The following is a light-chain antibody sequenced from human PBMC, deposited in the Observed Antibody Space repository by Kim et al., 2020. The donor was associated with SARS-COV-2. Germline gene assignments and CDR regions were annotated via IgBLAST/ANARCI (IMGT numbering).Light chain of an antibody. CDR3: QQYYNWPPIT. CDR1: QNVNTN. CDR2: GAS. V-gene: IGKV3-15*01. Sequence: SQGERVTLSCRASQNVNTNLAWYKQNPGQAPRFLIYGASTRATGIPARFSGSGSGTDFSLTISSLQSEDFAVYYCQQYYNWPPITFGQGTRLEIK. J-gene: IGKJ5*01.